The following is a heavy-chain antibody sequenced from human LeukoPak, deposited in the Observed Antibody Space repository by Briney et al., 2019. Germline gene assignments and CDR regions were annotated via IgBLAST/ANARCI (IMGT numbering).Heavy chain of an antibody. CDR1: GFTFSSYE. V-gene: IGHV3-48*03. J-gene: IGHJ4*02. D-gene: IGHD3-22*01. Sequence: PGGSLSLSCAASGFTFSSYEMNWVRQAPGKGLEWVSHISSSGSTISYADSVKGRFTISRDNAKNTLYLQMNSLRAEDTAVYYCARDRYYDSSGYYLPFDYWGQGTLVTVSS. CDR2: ISSSGSTI. CDR3: ARDRYYDSSGYYLPFDY.